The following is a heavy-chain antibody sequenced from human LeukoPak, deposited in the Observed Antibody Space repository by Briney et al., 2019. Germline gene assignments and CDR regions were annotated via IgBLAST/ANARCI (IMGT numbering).Heavy chain of an antibody. CDR1: GGSFSGYY. CDR3: ARGPNSGSYRYFDL. J-gene: IGHJ2*01. V-gene: IGHV4-59*01. D-gene: IGHD1-26*01. CDR2: IYYSGST. Sequence: PSETLSLTCAVYGGSFSGYYWSWIRQPPGKGLEWIGYIYYSGSTNYNPSLKSRVTISVDTSKNQFSLKLSSVTAADTAVYYCARGPNSGSYRYFDLWGRGTLVTVSS.